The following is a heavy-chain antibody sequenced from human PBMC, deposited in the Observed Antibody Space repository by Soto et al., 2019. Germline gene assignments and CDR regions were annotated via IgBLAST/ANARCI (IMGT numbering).Heavy chain of an antibody. V-gene: IGHV2-5*02. CDR2: IYWDDDK. J-gene: IGHJ6*02. D-gene: IGHD2-15*01. CDR1: GFSLSTSGVG. CDR3: AHVLLVVANYCMDV. Sequence: QITLKESGPTLVKPTQTLTLTCTFSGFSLSTSGVGVGWIRQPPGKALEWLELIYWDDDKRYSPSLTSRLTITKDTSKHQRSLTMTNIDPIDTATDYCAHVLLVVANYCMDVWGQGTTVTVSS.